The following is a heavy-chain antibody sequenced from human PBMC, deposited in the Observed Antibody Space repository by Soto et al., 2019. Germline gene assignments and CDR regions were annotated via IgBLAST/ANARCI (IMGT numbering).Heavy chain of an antibody. V-gene: IGHV3-23*01. Sequence: VHLSESGGALVQPGGSLRLSCAASGFTFRVYAMSWFRQAPGGGLEWVSAIGGTGNTTYYADSMKGRFTIARDNSRDTLYLQMTSLRVEDTAVYYCARIRQLLFVSWGQGTLVSVSS. CDR1: GFTFRVYA. CDR2: IGGTGNTT. D-gene: IGHD2-2*01. CDR3: ARIRQLLFVS. J-gene: IGHJ4*02.